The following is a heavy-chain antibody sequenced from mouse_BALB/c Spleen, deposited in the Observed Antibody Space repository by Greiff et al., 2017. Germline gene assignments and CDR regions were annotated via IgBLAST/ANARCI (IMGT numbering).Heavy chain of an antibody. J-gene: IGHJ2*01. D-gene: IGHD1-1*01. CDR3: ARIPHYYGSSYRDY. Sequence: VQLVESGAELMKPGASVKISCKATGYTFSSYWIEWVKQRPGHGLEWIGEILPGSGSTNYNEKFKGKATFTADTSSNTAYMQLSSLTSEDSAVYYCARIPHYYGSSYRDYWGQGTTLTVSS. CDR2: ILPGSGST. V-gene: IGHV1-9*01. CDR1: GYTFSSYW.